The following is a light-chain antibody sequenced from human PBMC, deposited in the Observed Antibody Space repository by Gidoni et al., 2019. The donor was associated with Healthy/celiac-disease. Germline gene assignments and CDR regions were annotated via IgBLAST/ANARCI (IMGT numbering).Light chain of an antibody. J-gene: IGKJ1*01. Sequence: DIQMTQSPSTLSASVGERVTITCRASQFISTWLAWYQVKPGKAPKLLIFKASSLESGVPSRFSGSGSGTEFSLTISSLQSDDFATYYCQQNYSQRAFGQGTKVEIK. V-gene: IGKV1-5*03. CDR1: QFISTW. CDR2: KAS. CDR3: QQNYSQRA.